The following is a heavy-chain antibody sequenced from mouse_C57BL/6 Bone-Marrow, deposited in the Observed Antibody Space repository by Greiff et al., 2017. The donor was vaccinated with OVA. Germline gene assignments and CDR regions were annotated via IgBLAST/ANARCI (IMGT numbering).Heavy chain of an antibody. Sequence: EVQRVESGGGLVQPTGSLKLSCAASGFSFNTYAMNWVRQAPGKGLEWVARIRSKSNNYATYYADSVKDRFTISRDDSESMLYLQMNNLKTEDTAMYYCVRHPYYYGSSYWYFDVWGTGTTVTVSS. D-gene: IGHD1-1*01. CDR2: IRSKSNNYAT. J-gene: IGHJ1*03. CDR1: GFSFNTYA. V-gene: IGHV10-1*01. CDR3: VRHPYYYGSSYWYFDV.